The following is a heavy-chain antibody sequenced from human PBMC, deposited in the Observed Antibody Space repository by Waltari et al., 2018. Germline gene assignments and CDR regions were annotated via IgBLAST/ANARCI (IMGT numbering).Heavy chain of an antibody. CDR2: IYYSGST. CDR3: ASQNDDFWSANHL. V-gene: IGHV4-39*01. Sequence: QLQLQESGPGLAKPSETLSLTCTVSGGSISSSSYYWGWIGHPPGRGLEWIGSIYYSGSTYYNPSLKSRVTISVDTSKNQFSLKLSSVTAADTAVYYCASQNDDFWSANHLWGQGPLVTVSS. CDR1: GGSISSSSYY. D-gene: IGHD3-3*01. J-gene: IGHJ4*02.